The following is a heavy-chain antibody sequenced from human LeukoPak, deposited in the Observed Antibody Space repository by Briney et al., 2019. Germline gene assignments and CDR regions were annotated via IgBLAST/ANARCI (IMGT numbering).Heavy chain of an antibody. CDR1: GASISSYY. J-gene: IGHJ4*02. CDR3: ARGPFYDSSGYYVTKGGFDY. CDR2: IYYGGTT. Sequence: ASETLSLTCNVSGASISSYYWSWIRQPPEKGLEWIGYIYYGGTTDYNPSLKSRVTISIDTSKNQFSLKLSSVTAADTAVYYCARGPFYDSSGYYVTKGGFDYWGQGTLVTVSS. D-gene: IGHD3-22*01. V-gene: IGHV4-59*12.